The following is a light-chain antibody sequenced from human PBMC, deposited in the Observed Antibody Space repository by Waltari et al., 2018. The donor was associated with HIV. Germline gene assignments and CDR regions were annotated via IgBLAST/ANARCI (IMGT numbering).Light chain of an antibody. J-gene: IGLJ2*01. Sequence: QSALTQLASVSGSPGQSITISCTGTSSDVGAYNLVSWYQQHPKKAPKLMIFGVTKRPSGVSDRFSGSRSGNTASLTISGLQTGDEGDYYCCSYTGTGIVFGGGTMLTVL. CDR3: CSYTGTGIV. CDR2: GVT. CDR1: SSDVGAYNL. V-gene: IGLV2-23*02.